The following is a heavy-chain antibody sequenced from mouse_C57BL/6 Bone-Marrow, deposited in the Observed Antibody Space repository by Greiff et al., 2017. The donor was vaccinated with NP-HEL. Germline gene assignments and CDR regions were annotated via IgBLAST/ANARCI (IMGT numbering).Heavy chain of an antibody. CDR2: IDPENGDT. D-gene: IGHD2-4*01. Sequence: EVQLQHSGAELVRPGASVKLSCTASGFNFTDDYMHWVKQRPEQGLEWIGWIDPENGDTEYASKFQGKATITADTSSNTTYLQLSSLTSEDTAVYYCTTVDYDVEFAYWGQGALVSVS. V-gene: IGHV14-4*01. J-gene: IGHJ3*01. CDR3: TTVDYDVEFAY. CDR1: GFNFTDDY.